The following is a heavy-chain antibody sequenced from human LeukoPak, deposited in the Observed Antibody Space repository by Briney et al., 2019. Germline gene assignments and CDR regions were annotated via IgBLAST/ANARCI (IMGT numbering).Heavy chain of an antibody. V-gene: IGHV3-23*01. CDR1: GFTFSSYA. Sequence: GGSLRLSCAASGFTFSSYAMSWVRQAPGKGLEWVSAISGSGGSTYYADSVKGRFTISRDNSKDTLYLQMNSLRAEDTAVYYCAKRSGYEPGDEWFDPWGQGTLVTVSS. J-gene: IGHJ5*02. D-gene: IGHD5-12*01. CDR3: AKRSGYEPGDEWFDP. CDR2: ISGSGGST.